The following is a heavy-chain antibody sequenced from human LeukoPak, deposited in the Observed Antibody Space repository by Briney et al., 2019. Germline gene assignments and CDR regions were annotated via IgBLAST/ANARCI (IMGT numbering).Heavy chain of an antibody. CDR3: ARDRVTMVRGVITDDAFDI. V-gene: IGHV3-23*01. J-gene: IGHJ3*02. CDR2: ISGSGGST. Sequence: PGGSLRLSCAASGFTFSSYAMSWVRQAPVKGLEWVSVISGSGGSTYYADSVKGRFTISRDNTKNSLYLQMNSLRAEDTAVYYCARDRVTMVRGVITDDAFDIWGQGTMVTVSS. D-gene: IGHD3-10*01. CDR1: GFTFSSYA.